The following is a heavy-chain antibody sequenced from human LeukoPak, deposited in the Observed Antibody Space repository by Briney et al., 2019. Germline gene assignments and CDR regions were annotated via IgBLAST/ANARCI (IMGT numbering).Heavy chain of an antibody. J-gene: IGHJ4*02. Sequence: ASETLSLTCTVSGGSISSYYWSWIRHPPGKGLEWIGYIYYSGNTNYNPSLKSRVTISADTSTNQLSLRLSSMTAADTAVYYCARARVRSSFDYWGQGTLVTVSS. D-gene: IGHD3-3*01. V-gene: IGHV4-59*01. CDR3: ARARVRSSFDY. CDR2: IYYSGNT. CDR1: GGSISSYY.